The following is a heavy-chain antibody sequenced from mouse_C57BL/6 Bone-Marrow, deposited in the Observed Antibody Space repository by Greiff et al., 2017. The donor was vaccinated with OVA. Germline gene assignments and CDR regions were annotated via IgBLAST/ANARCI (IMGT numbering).Heavy chain of an antibody. CDR3: ARHKDGSTRDY. D-gene: IGHD2-3*01. Sequence: EVKLMESGGGLVKPGGSLKLSCAASGFTFSSYTMSLVRQTPEKRLEWVATISGGGGNTYYPDSVKGRFTISRDNAKNTLYLQMSSLRSEDTALYYCARHKDGSTRDYWGQGTTLTVSS. CDR1: GFTFSSYT. CDR2: ISGGGGNT. V-gene: IGHV5-9*01. J-gene: IGHJ2*01.